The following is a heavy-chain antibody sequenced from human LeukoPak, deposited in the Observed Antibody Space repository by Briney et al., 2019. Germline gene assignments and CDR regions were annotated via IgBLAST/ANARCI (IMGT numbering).Heavy chain of an antibody. CDR3: AKDRVVGATGNWFDP. J-gene: IGHJ5*02. CDR2: ISYDGSNK. V-gene: IGHV3-30*18. Sequence: GRSLRLSCAASGFTFSSYGMHWVRQAPGKGLEWVAVISYDGSNKYYADSVKGRFTISRDNSKNTLYLQMNSLRAEDTAVYYCAKDRVVGATGNWFDPWGQGTLVTVSS. D-gene: IGHD1-26*01. CDR1: GFTFSSYG.